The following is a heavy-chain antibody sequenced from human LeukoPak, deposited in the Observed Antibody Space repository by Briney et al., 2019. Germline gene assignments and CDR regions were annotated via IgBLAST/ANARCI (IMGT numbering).Heavy chain of an antibody. V-gene: IGHV4-39*02. Sequence: SETLSLTCTVSGGSISGSSYYWGWIRQPPGKGLEWIGSIYYSGSTDYNPSLKSRVSISVDTSKNQFSLKLSSVTAADTAVYYCARDGSSGSYYSNYYYGMDVWGQGTTVTVSS. CDR2: IYYSGST. CDR1: GGSISGSSYY. D-gene: IGHD1-26*01. J-gene: IGHJ6*02. CDR3: ARDGSSGSYYSNYYYGMDV.